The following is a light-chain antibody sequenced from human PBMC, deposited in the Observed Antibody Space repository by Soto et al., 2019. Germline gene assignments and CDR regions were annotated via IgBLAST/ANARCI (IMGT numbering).Light chain of an antibody. Sequence: SYELTQPPSVSVSPGQTASITCSGDKLGDKYASWYQQKPGQSPVLVMYQDNKRPSGIPERFSGSNSGNTATLTISGTQAWDEADYYCQAWDSSTAIFGGGTKLTVL. CDR3: QAWDSSTAI. J-gene: IGLJ2*01. V-gene: IGLV3-1*01. CDR2: QDN. CDR1: KLGDKY.